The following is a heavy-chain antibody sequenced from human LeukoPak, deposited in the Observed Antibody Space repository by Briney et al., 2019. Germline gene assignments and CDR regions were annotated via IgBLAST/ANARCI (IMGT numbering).Heavy chain of an antibody. D-gene: IGHD2-15*01. CDR2: ISWDGCST. V-gene: IGHV3-43*01. CDR3: AKDIGGYCSGGSCYSGGAFDI. Sequence: GGSLRLSCAASGFTFDDYTMHWVRRAPGKGLEGVSLISWDGCSTYYADSVKGRYTIYRDNSKNSLYLQMISLRTEDTALYYCAKDIGGYCSGGSCYSGGAFDIWGQGTMVTVSS. CDR1: GFTFDDYT. J-gene: IGHJ3*02.